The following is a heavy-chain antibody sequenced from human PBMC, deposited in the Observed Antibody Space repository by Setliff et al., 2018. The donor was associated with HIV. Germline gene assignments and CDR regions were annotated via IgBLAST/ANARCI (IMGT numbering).Heavy chain of an antibody. CDR1: GFTFGSYA. D-gene: IGHD2-15*01. CDR2: ISGSGDSI. V-gene: IGHV3-23*01. J-gene: IGHJ6*02. Sequence: PGGSLRLSCAPSGFTFGSYAMSWVRQAPGKGLEWVSVISGSGDSIFYADSLKGRFTISRDNSKNTLYLQMNSLRAEDTAVYYCAKTLPTLYPPHDYYLAMDVWGQGTTVTVLL. CDR3: AKTLPTLYPPHDYYLAMDV.